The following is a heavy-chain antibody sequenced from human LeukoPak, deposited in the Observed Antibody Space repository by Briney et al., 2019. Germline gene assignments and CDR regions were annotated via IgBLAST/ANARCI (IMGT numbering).Heavy chain of an antibody. D-gene: IGHD3-10*01. V-gene: IGHV4-39*07. CDR1: VGSISTTSYY. J-gene: IGHJ3*02. CDR2: IYYGGST. Sequence: PSETLSLTCTVSVGSISTTSYYWGWIRQPPGKGLEWIGSIYYGGSTYYSPSLKSRVTISLDTSKHQFSLKLSSVTAADTAVYYCSFNLGSGSYVFDIWGQGTMVTVSS. CDR3: SFNLGSGSYVFDI.